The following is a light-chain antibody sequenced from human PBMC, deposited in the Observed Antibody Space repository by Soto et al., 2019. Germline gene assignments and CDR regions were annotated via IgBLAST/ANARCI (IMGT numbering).Light chain of an antibody. CDR2: GAS. CDR3: LQRSIGFT. Sequence: EIVLTQSPATLSLSPGGRATLSCRASQSVGTYLAWYQQKRGQSPRLLIYGASKRAPVIPARFSGSGSGTDLTITIIRLEAGDCGVYHCLQRSIGFTFDPGTKVEVK. J-gene: IGKJ3*01. CDR1: QSVGTY. V-gene: IGKV3-11*01.